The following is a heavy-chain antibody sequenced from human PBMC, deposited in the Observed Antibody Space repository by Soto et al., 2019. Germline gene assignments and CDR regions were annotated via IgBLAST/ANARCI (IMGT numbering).Heavy chain of an antibody. CDR2: INPDNGNT. V-gene: IGHV1-3*01. CDR3: ARAPYDFWSGFPNWFDP. Sequence: ASVKVSCKASGYTFTSYALHWVRQAPGQNLIWLGWINPDNGNTKYSHSFQGRVAITRDTSARTVYMELTSLTTEDTFVYYCARAPYDFWSGFPNWFDPWGQGTPVTVSS. CDR1: GYTFTSYA. D-gene: IGHD3-3*01. J-gene: IGHJ5*02.